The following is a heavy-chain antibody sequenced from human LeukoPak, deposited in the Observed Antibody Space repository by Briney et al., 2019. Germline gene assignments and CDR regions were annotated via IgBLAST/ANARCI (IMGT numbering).Heavy chain of an antibody. D-gene: IGHD2-2*01. CDR3: ARGKGYCSSTSCYHYYYYGMDV. V-gene: IGHV3-30-3*01. J-gene: IGHJ6*02. CDR2: ISYDGSNK. CDR1: GFTFSSYA. Sequence: PGGSLRLSCAASGFTFSSYAMHWVRQAPGKGLEWVAVISYDGSNKYYADSVKGRFTISRDNSKNTLYLQMNSLRAEDTAVYYCARGKGYCSSTSCYHYYYYGMDVWGQGTTVTVSS.